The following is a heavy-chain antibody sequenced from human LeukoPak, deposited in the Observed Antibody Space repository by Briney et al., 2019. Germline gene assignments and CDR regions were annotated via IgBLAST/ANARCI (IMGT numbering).Heavy chain of an antibody. CDR3: ARMPAGSSTTNDY. CDR2: INPNSGGT. Sequence: EASVKVSCKASGYTFTGDYMHWVRQAPGQGLEWMGRINPNSGGTNYAQKFQGRVTMTRDTSISTAYMELSRLRSDDTAVYYCARMPAGSSTTNDYWGQGTLVTVSS. D-gene: IGHD2-2*01. V-gene: IGHV1-2*06. J-gene: IGHJ4*02. CDR1: GYTFTGDY.